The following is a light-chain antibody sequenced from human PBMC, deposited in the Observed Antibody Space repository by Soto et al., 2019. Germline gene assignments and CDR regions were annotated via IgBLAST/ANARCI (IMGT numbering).Light chain of an antibody. J-gene: IGKJ5*01. CDR2: GAS. CDR3: QHYGQSPIT. V-gene: IGKV3-20*01. CDR1: QSVSRDL. Sequence: EIVLTQSPGTLSLSPGERATLSCRASQSVSRDLLAWYQQKPGQAPRLVVSGASNRAADFPDRFSGSGSGTHFTLTVTRLEPEDVGVYYCQHYGQSPITFGQGPRLHIK.